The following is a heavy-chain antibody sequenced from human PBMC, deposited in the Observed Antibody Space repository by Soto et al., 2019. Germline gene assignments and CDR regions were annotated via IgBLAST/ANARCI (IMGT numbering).Heavy chain of an antibody. CDR2: IIPILGIA. Sequence: SVKVSCKASGGTFSSYTISWVRQAPGQGLEWMGRIIPILGIANYAQKFEGRVTITADKSTSTAYMELSSLRSEDTAVYDGASTRPGNTLFDLWAERSLVIVSS. V-gene: IGHV1-69*02. CDR3: ASTRPGNTLFDL. CDR1: GGTFSSYT. D-gene: IGHD3-9*01. J-gene: IGHJ1*01.